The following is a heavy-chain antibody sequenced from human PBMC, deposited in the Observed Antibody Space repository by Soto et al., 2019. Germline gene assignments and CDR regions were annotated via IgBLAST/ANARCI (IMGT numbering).Heavy chain of an antibody. CDR1: GGSISSGGYS. D-gene: IGHD5-12*01. CDR3: AAGGGLPRYY. J-gene: IGHJ4*02. V-gene: IGHV4-30-2*01. CDR2: IYHSGST. Sequence: QLQLQESGSGLVKPSQTLSLTCAVSGGSISSGGYSWSWIRQPPGKGLEWIGYIYHSGSTYYNPSVKRRGTISVDRSKNQCSLKLSSVTAADTAVYYCAAGGGLPRYYWGQGTLVTVSS.